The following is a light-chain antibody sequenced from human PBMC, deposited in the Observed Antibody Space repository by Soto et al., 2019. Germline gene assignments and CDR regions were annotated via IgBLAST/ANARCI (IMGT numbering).Light chain of an antibody. CDR3: QAYDRRSASKV. CDR1: NSNIGAGYD. J-gene: IGLJ1*01. CDR2: GNK. Sequence: QSVLTQPPSVSGAPGQMVTISCSGSNSNIGAGYDVHWYQQLPGAAPTLLIYGNKNRPSGVPDRFSGSRSGTSASLAITGLQSDDEADYYCQAYDRRSASKVFGSGTKVTVL. V-gene: IGLV1-40*01.